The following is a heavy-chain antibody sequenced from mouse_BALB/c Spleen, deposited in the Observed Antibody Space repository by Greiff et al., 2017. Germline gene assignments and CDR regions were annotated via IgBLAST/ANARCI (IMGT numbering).Heavy chain of an antibody. CDR3: ARDPALLRYFDV. V-gene: IGHV2-9*02. J-gene: IGHJ1*01. CDR2: IWAGGST. D-gene: IGHD1-1*01. CDR1: GFSLTSYG. Sequence: VQLQESGPGLVAPSQSLSITCTVSGFSLTSYGVHWVRQPPGKGPEWLGVIWAGGSTNYNSALMSRLSISKDNSKSQVFLKMNSLQTDDTAMYYCARDPALLRYFDVWGAGTTVTVSS.